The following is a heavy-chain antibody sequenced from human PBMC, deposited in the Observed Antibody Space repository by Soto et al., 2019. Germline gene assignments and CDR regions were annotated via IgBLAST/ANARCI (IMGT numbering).Heavy chain of an antibody. V-gene: IGHV1-3*01. CDR3: AREYYDFWSGYRLNWFDP. CDR1: GYTFTSYA. D-gene: IGHD3-3*01. Sequence: ASVKVSCKASGYTFTSYAMHWVRQAPGQGLEWVGWINAGNGNTKYSQKFQGRVTITRDTSASAAYMELSSLRSEDTAVYYCAREYYDFWSGYRLNWFDPWGQGTLVTVS. J-gene: IGHJ5*02. CDR2: INAGNGNT.